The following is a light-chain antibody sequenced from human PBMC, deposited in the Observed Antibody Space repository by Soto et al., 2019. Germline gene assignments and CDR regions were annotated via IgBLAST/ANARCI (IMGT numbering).Light chain of an antibody. V-gene: IGKV1-6*01. Sequence: AIQMTQSPSSLSASVGDRVTVTCRASQGVGNDLGWYQHKPGKAPKLLIFAASTLQTGVPSRFSGSGSGKDFTLTISGLQAEDSATYYCLQDYDYPWTCGQGTKVEVK. CDR1: QGVGND. CDR2: AAS. CDR3: LQDYDYPWT. J-gene: IGKJ1*01.